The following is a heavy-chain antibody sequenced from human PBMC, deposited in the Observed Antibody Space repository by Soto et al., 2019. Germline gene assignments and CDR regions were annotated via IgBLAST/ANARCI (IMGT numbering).Heavy chain of an antibody. CDR1: GFTFSSYS. V-gene: IGHV3-48*01. J-gene: IGHJ4*02. D-gene: IGHD3-10*01. CDR3: ARANYYGSPGDFDY. Sequence: EMQLVEAGGGLVQPGGSLRLYCAASGFTFSSYSMNWVRQAPGKGLEWVSYISSSSSTIYYSDSVKGRFTISRDNAKNSLYLQMNSLRAEDTAVYYCARANYYGSPGDFDYWGQGTLVTVSS. CDR2: ISSSSSTI.